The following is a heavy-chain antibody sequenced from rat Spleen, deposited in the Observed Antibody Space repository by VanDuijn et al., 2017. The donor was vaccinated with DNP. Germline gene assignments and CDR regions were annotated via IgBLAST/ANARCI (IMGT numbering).Heavy chain of an antibody. CDR2: MSPTTRSS. D-gene: IGHD1-9*01. Sequence: EVQLVETGGGLVQPGRSLKLSCVASGFTFSNYWMYWIRQAPGKGLEWIASMSPTTRSSYYRDSVKGRFTVSRDNAKSTLYLQMDSLRSEDTATYFCARRWGHYGYKPLSYFDYWGQGVMVTVSS. CDR3: ARRWGHYGYKPLSYFDY. J-gene: IGHJ2*01. V-gene: IGHV5-58*01. CDR1: GFTFSNYW.